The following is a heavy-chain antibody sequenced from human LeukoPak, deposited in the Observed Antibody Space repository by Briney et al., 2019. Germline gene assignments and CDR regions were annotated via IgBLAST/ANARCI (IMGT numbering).Heavy chain of an antibody. V-gene: IGHV4-34*01. Sequence: SETLSLTCAVYGGSFSGYYWSWIRQPPGKGLEWIGEINHSGSTNYNPSLKSRVTISVDTSKNQFSLKLSSVTAADTAVYYCARRHKPPDDYVWGSYRQRGAFDIWGQGTMVTVSS. CDR2: INHSGST. J-gene: IGHJ3*02. CDR3: ARRHKPPDDYVWGSYRQRGAFDI. CDR1: GGSFSGYY. D-gene: IGHD3-16*02.